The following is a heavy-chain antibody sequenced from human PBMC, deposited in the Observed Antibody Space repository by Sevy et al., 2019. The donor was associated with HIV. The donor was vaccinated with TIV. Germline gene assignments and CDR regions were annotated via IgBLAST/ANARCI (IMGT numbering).Heavy chain of an antibody. V-gene: IGHV3-21*06. CDR2: ISSSSSYI. J-gene: IGHJ4*02. CDR3: AYGRGVTFGGVIGPLDY. CDR1: GFIFSNYT. Sequence: GGSLRLSCAASGFIFSNYTMNWVRQTPGKGLECVSSISSSSSYIYYADSLKGGFTISGDNAKDSLYLQMNSLRAEDTGVYYCAYGRGVTFGGVIGPLDYWGQGTLVTVSS. D-gene: IGHD3-16*01.